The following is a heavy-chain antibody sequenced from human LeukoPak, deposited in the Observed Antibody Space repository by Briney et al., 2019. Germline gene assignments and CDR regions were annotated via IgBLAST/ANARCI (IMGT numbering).Heavy chain of an antibody. CDR3: ARHLYGSVTYNVDY. J-gene: IGHJ4*02. CDR2: IDPSDSYT. V-gene: IGHV5-10-1*01. Sequence: GESLRISCKGSGYRFTTYWITWVRPMPGKGVEWMGTIDPSDSYTNYSPSFQGHVSISVDKSISTAYLQWSSLKASDTAMYYCARHLYGSVTYNVDYWGQGTLVTVSS. CDR1: GYRFTTYW. D-gene: IGHD3-10*01.